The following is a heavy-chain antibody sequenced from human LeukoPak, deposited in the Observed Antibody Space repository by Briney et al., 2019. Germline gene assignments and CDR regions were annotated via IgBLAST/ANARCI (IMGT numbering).Heavy chain of an antibody. CDR3: ARVNGYSSSWYAY. D-gene: IGHD6-13*01. CDR2: INPNSGGT. CDR1: GYTFTGYY. J-gene: IGHJ4*02. V-gene: IGHV1-2*02. Sequence: SVKVCCKASGYTFTGYYMHWVRQAPGQGLEWMGWINPNSGGTNYAQKFQGRVTMTRDTSISTAYMELSRLRSDDTAVYYCARVNGYSSSWYAYWGQGTLVTVSS.